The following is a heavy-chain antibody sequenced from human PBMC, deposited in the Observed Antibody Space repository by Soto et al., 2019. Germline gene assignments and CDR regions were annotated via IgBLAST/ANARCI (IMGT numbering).Heavy chain of an antibody. J-gene: IGHJ4*02. CDR3: ASAQGSGFLVS. D-gene: IGHD3-10*01. CDR1: GGSISSGDYY. CDR2: IYYSGST. Sequence: QVQLQESGPGLVKPSQTLSLTCTVSGGSISSGDYYWSWIRQPPGKGLEWIGYIYYSGSTYYNPTLKVRVTISVDTSKLQFSLKLSSVTAADTAVYYCASAQGSGFLVSWGQGTLVTVSS. V-gene: IGHV4-30-4*01.